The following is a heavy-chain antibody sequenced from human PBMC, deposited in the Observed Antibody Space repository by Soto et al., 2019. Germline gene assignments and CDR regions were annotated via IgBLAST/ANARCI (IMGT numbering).Heavy chain of an antibody. D-gene: IGHD1-26*01. V-gene: IGHV4-38-2*01. CDR1: GFSLSSGYY. Sequence: SETLSLTCAVSGFSLSSGYYWGWIRQPPGKGLECIGTIYHSGSTYYNPSLKSRVTISVDTSKNQFSLKLDSVTAADTAVYYCARGKWEPYYFDYWGQATLVTVSS. CDR3: ARGKWEPYYFDY. CDR2: IYHSGST. J-gene: IGHJ4*02.